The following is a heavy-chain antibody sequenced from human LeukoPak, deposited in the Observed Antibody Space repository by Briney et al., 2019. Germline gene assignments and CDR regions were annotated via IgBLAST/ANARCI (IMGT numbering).Heavy chain of an antibody. V-gene: IGHV3-53*01. D-gene: IGHD2-2*01. CDR2: IYSGGDT. CDR3: ARSPPASPFDY. J-gene: IGHJ4*02. CDR1: GFTVSRDY. Sequence: GGSLRLSCAASGFTVSRDYMSWVRQAPGKGLEWVSIIYSGGDTYYGDSVKGRFTISRDISKNTLYLQMNNLRAEDTAFYYCARSPPASPFDYWGQGTLVTVSS.